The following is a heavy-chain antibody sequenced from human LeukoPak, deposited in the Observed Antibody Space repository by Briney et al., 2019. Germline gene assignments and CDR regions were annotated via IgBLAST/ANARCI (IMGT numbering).Heavy chain of an antibody. CDR2: IHYSGNT. J-gene: IGHJ5*02. Sequence: SETLSLTCSVSGDSISSYYWSWIRQPPGKGLEWIGYIHYSGNTNYNPSLKSRVTISVEMSKNQFSLKLSSVTAADTAVYYCARAEGYCSGGSCYPNWFDLWGHGTLVTVSS. CDR3: ARAEGYCSGGSCYPNWFDL. CDR1: GDSISSYY. V-gene: IGHV4-59*01. D-gene: IGHD2-15*01.